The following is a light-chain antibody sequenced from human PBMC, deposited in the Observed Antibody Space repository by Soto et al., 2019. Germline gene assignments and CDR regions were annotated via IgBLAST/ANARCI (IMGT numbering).Light chain of an antibody. V-gene: IGKV3D-15*01. J-gene: IGKJ5*01. CDR2: GPS. CDR3: QQYKNWPAIT. Sequence: EIVMTQSPATLSVSPGERATLSCRSSRSVSSNLAWYQQKPGQAPRLLIYGPSTRATGIPARFSGSGSGTELTLTISSLQSEDFAIYYCQQYKNWPAITFGQGTRLEIK. CDR1: RSVSSN.